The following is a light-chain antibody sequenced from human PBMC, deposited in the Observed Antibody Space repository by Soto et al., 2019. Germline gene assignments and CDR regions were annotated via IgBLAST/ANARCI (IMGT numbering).Light chain of an antibody. V-gene: IGLV2-11*01. J-gene: IGLJ2*01. CDR3: CSYGGGRTPLG. CDR1: RSDVGGYKY. CDR2: DVS. Sequence: SVLTQPRSVSGSPGQSVTISCTGSRSDVGGYKYVSWYQQHPGKAPKLMIYDVSKRPSGVPGRFSGSKSGNTASLTISGLQAEDEADYYCCSYGGGRTPLGFGGGTKVTVL.